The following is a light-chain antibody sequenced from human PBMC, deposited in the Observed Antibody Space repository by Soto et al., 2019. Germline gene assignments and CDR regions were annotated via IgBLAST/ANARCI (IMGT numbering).Light chain of an antibody. CDR2: GAS. CDR3: QQYDNSPWT. V-gene: IGKV3-20*01. J-gene: IGKJ1*01. CDR1: QSVSSNY. Sequence: EIVLTQSPGTLSLSPGERATLSCRASQSVSSNYLAWYQQKSGQAPRLLIYGASSRATGIPDRFSGSGSGTDFTLTISRLEPEDFAVYYCQQYDNSPWTFGQGTKVEIK.